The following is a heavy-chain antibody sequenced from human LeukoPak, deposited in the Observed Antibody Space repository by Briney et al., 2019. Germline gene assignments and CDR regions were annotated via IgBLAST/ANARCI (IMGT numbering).Heavy chain of an antibody. J-gene: IGHJ6*03. CDR2: INHSGST. V-gene: IGHV4-34*01. Sequence: SETLSLTCAAYGGSFSGYYWSWIRQPPGKGLEWIGEINHSGSTNYNPSLKSRVTISVDTSKNQFSLKLSSVTAADTAVYYCARHRAGYCSSTSCRGYYYYCMDVWGKGTTVTVSS. CDR1: GGSFSGYY. D-gene: IGHD2-2*01. CDR3: ARHRAGYCSSTSCRGYYYYCMDV.